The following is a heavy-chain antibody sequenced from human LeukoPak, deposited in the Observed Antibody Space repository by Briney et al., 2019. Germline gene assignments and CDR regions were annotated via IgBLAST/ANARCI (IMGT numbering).Heavy chain of an antibody. D-gene: IGHD2-15*01. V-gene: IGHV3-7*01. CDR3: ARFCSGGSCYYWSYGMDV. CDR1: GFTFSSYW. J-gene: IGHJ6*02. CDR2: IKQDGSEK. Sequence: GGSLRLSCAASGFTFSSYWMSWVRQAPGKGLEWVANIKQDGSEKYYVDSVKGRFTISRDNAKNSLYLQMNSLRAEDTAVYYCARFCSGGSCYYWSYGMDVWGQGTTVTVSS.